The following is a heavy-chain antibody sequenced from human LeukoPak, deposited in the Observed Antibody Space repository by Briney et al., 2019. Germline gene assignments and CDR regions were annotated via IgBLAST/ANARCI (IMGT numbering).Heavy chain of an antibody. CDR2: IKRKSDGGTS. CDR1: GFTFINAW. D-gene: IGHD2-2*01. CDR3: AKGGVVVESY. J-gene: IGHJ4*02. Sequence: AGGSLRLSCAASGFTFINAWMSWVRQAPGKGLEWVGRIKRKSDGGTSDYAAPVKGRFTISRDDSKNTLYLQMNSLRAEDTAVYYCAKGGVVVESYWGQGTLVTVSS. V-gene: IGHV3-15*01.